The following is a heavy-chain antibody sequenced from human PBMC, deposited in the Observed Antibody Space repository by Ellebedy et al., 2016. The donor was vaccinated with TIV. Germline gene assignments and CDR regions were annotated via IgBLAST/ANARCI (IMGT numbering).Heavy chain of an antibody. CDR2: ISVNTGKT. Sequence: AASVKVSCKASGYSFASYGISWVRQAPGQGPEWMGAISVNTGKTDYAQKLQGRVTMTTDTSTNTADIELRSLRSEDTGIYYCATSATFVAGGRVDYWGQGTLVTVSS. D-gene: IGHD2/OR15-2a*01. CDR1: GYSFASYG. V-gene: IGHV1-18*01. CDR3: ATSATFVAGGRVDY. J-gene: IGHJ4*02.